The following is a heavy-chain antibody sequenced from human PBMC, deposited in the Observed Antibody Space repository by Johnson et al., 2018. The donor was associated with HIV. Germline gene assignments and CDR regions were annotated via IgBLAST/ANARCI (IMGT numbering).Heavy chain of an antibody. CDR3: TTDDITGTDDAFDI. D-gene: IGHD1/OR15-1a*01. V-gene: IGHV3-15*01. Sequence: VPVVESGGGVVQPGRSLRLSCAASGFPFRSYAMRWVRQAPGKGLEWVGRIKSKTDGGTTDYAAPVKGRFTISRDDSKNTLYLQMNSLKTEDTAVYYCTTDDITGTDDAFDIWGQGTMVTVSS. CDR2: IKSKTDGGTT. J-gene: IGHJ3*02. CDR1: GFPFRSYA.